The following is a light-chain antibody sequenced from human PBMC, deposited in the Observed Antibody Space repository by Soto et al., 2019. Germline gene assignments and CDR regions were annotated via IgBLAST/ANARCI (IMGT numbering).Light chain of an antibody. J-gene: IGLJ1*01. CDR3: QSYDVSLHNYV. Sequence: QSVLTQPPLVSGAPGQRVSISCTGSTSNIGAPYDVHWYQHLPGTAPKLLIYGDNNRPSGVPDRFSGSKSGTSASLAITRLQAEDEADYYSQSYDVSLHNYVFGTGTKLTAL. CDR2: GDN. CDR1: TSNIGAPYD. V-gene: IGLV1-40*01.